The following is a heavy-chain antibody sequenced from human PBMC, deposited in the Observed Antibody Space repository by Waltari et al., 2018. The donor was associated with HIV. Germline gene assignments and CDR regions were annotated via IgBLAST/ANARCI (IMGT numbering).Heavy chain of an antibody. V-gene: IGHV1-69*08. CDR3: ASARETMGVDFDS. CDR2: AIPMFGTA. Sequence: QVHLVQSGAEVKKPGSSVKVSCKASGGVFVSHSFNWVRQAPGQGLEWMGRAIPMFGTANYARKFQGRVTITADKSTTTAYMELNGLRIDDTAVYYCASARETMGVDFDSWGQGTLVTVS. D-gene: IGHD3-3*01. CDR1: GGVFVSHS. J-gene: IGHJ5*01.